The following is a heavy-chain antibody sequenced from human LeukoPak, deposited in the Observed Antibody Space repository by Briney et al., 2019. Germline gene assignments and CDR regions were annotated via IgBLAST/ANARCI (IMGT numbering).Heavy chain of an antibody. Sequence: ASVKVSCKVSGYTLTELSMHWVRQAPGKGLEWMGGFDPEDGETIYARKFQGRVTMTEDTSTDTAYMELSSLRSEDTAVYYCATALRRYYDSSGYSAAVFDYWGQGTLVTVSS. J-gene: IGHJ4*02. CDR1: GYTLTELS. CDR3: ATALRRYYDSSGYSAAVFDY. CDR2: FDPEDGET. V-gene: IGHV1-24*01. D-gene: IGHD3-22*01.